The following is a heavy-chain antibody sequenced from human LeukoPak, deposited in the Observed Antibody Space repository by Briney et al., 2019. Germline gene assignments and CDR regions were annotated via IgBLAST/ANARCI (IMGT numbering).Heavy chain of an antibody. V-gene: IGHV3-7*01. CDR2: IKEDGSAE. CDR1: GFTFSSHW. D-gene: IGHD3-10*02. Sequence: PGGSLRLSCAASGFTFSSHWMGWVRQAPEKGQEWVANIKEDGSAEHYVDSVRGRFTISRDNAKNSLYLQMNSLRAEDTAVYYCARDAGYYVHDLWGQGTLVTVSS. CDR3: ARDAGYYVHDL. J-gene: IGHJ5*02.